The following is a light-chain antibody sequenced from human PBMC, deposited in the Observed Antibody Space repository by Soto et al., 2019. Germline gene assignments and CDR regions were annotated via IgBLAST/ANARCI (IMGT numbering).Light chain of an antibody. CDR3: QQYFTSPWT. Sequence: DIVMTQSPDSLAVSLGERASFNCKSSQSILDRSKNKSYLAWYQQKSGQPPKLLIYWASLRESGVPDRFTGSGSGTDFTLSFSSLQPEDVAVYYCQQYFTSPWTCGKGTKVEI. CDR1: QSILDRSKNKSY. CDR2: WAS. J-gene: IGKJ1*01. V-gene: IGKV4-1*01.